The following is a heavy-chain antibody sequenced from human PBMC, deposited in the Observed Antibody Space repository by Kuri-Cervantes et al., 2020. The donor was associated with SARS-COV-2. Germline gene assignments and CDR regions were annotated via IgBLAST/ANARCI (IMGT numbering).Heavy chain of an antibody. Sequence: GGSLRLSCEASAFTISSYGMHWVRQAPGKGLEWVAVISYDGSNKYYADSVKGRFTISRDNSKNTLYLQMNSLRAEDTAVYYCARDHGGYSYGHADYWGQGTRVNVSS. CDR1: AFTISSYG. V-gene: IGHV3-30*19. D-gene: IGHD5-18*01. J-gene: IGHJ4*02. CDR2: ISYDGSNK. CDR3: ARDHGGYSYGHADY.